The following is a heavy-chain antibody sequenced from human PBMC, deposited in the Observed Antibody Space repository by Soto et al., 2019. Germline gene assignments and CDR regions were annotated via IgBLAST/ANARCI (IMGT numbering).Heavy chain of an antibody. V-gene: IGHV4-30-2*01. J-gene: IGHJ4*01. Sequence: KPSETLSLTCAVSGDSINSAGSSWSWLRQPPGRGLEWIGYIYHSGSTYYNPSLKSRVTMSVDKSKNQFSLRLSSVTAADTAVYYCARQVRYGSGSFCFDYWGHGTLVTVSS. CDR1: GDSINSAGSS. CDR3: ARQVRYGSGSFCFDY. CDR2: IYHSGST. D-gene: IGHD3-10*01.